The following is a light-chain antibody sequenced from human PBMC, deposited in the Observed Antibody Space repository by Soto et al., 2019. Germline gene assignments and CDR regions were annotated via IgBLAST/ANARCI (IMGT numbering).Light chain of an antibody. CDR3: QQVYDLPHP. J-gene: IGKJ2*01. V-gene: IGKV1-39*01. CDR1: QTINNY. CDR2: GAS. Sequence: DIQMTQSPSSLSASVGDRVTITCRTSQTINNYLNWYRQKPGKVPEVLIYGASSLQRGVSSRFTGSASRTYFTLTISSLQPEDFATYYCQQVYDLPHPFGQGTKVEV.